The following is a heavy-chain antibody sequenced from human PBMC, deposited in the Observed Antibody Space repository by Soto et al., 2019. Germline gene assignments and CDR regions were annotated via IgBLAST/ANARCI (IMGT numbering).Heavy chain of an antibody. D-gene: IGHD6-6*01. Sequence: PXATLCLTFAVYGGSFIGYYWSWIRQPPGKGLEWIGEINHSGSTNYNPSLKSRVTISVDTSKNQFSLKLSSVTAADTAVYYCARGAARPGNWGQGTLVTVSS. V-gene: IGHV4-34*01. CDR3: ARGAARPGN. J-gene: IGHJ4*02. CDR1: GGSFIGYY. CDR2: INHSGST.